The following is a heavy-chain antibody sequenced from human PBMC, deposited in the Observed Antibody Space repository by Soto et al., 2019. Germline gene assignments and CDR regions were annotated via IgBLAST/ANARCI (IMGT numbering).Heavy chain of an antibody. J-gene: IGHJ6*02. Sequence: PWGTLALTCTASGDTMTISDFLWGWVRQPPGKGLEWIGGIYYSGLANYNPSLRSRATMSVDTSRNQFFLKVTSVTAADTAVYYCERPLYPHWCFGIWGQGKSVPVS. D-gene: IGHD2-8*02. CDR2: IYYSGLA. CDR1: GDTMTISDFL. V-gene: IGHV4-39*01. CDR3: ERPLYPHWCFGI.